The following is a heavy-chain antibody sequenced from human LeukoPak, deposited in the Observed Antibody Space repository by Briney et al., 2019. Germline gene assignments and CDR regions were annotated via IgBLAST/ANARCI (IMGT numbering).Heavy chain of an antibody. D-gene: IGHD3-10*01. CDR1: GFTFSSYA. J-gene: IGHJ4*02. Sequence: GRSLRLSCAASGFTFSSYAMHWVRQAPGKGLEWVAVISYDGSNKYYADSVKGRFTISRDNSKNTLYLQMNSLRAEDTAVYYCARDGSILLWFGEFFDYWGQGTLVTVSS. V-gene: IGHV3-30*04. CDR2: ISYDGSNK. CDR3: ARDGSILLWFGEFFDY.